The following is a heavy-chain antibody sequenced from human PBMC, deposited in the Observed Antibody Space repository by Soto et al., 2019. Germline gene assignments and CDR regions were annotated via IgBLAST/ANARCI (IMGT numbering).Heavy chain of an antibody. CDR2: IYYSGST. CDR3: ARVNGSITFFGVVIGLFDP. Sequence: TLSLTGTVSGGSISSAVYYGSWIRRQPGKGLDWIGHIYYSGSTYYNPSLKSRVTISVDTSKNQFSLKLSSVAAADQGGYCFARVNGSITFFGVVIGLFDPLRQGTLV. D-gene: IGHD3-3*01. J-gene: IGHJ5*02. CDR1: GGSISSAVYY. V-gene: IGHV4-31*03.